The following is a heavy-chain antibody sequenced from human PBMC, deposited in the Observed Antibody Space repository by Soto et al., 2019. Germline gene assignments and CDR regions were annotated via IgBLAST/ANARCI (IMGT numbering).Heavy chain of an antibody. Sequence: GESLKISCRGSGYIFTKYWVGWVRQMPGKGLEWMGIIYPDDSDTRYSPSFKGQVNISADKSVNTAYLQWSSLKASDSAMYYCARRDVLTGYVYFDHWAQGTPVTVSS. CDR1: GYIFTKYW. V-gene: IGHV5-51*01. CDR3: ARRDVLTGYVYFDH. J-gene: IGHJ4*02. CDR2: IYPDDSDT. D-gene: IGHD3-9*01.